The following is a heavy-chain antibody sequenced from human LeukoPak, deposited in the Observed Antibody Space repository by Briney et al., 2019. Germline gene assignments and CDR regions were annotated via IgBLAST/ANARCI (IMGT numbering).Heavy chain of an antibody. Sequence: SETLSLTCTVSGGSISSYYWSWIRQPPGKGLEWIGYIYYSGSTSYNPSLKSRVTISVDTSKNQFSLKLSSVTAADTAVYYCARGYAIDYWGQGTLVTVSS. D-gene: IGHD5-12*01. J-gene: IGHJ4*02. CDR2: IYYSGST. CDR1: GGSISSYY. V-gene: IGHV4-59*01. CDR3: ARGYAIDY.